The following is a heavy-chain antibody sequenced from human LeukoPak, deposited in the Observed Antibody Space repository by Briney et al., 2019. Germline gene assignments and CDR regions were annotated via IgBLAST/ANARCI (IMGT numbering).Heavy chain of an antibody. CDR2: ISYDGSNK. CDR1: GFTFSSYG. V-gene: IGHV3-30*18. Sequence: PGRSLRLSCAASGFTFSSYGMHWVRQAPGKGLEWVAVISYDGSNKYYADSVKGRFTIPRDNSKNTLYLQMNSLRAEDTAVYYCAKDNSPGYCSGGSCYSEFDPWGQGTLVTVSS. J-gene: IGHJ5*02. D-gene: IGHD2-15*01. CDR3: AKDNSPGYCSGGSCYSEFDP.